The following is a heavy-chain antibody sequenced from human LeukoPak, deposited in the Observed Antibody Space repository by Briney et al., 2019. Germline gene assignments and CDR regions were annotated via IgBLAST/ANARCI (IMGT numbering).Heavy chain of an antibody. CDR2: IYTSGST. CDR1: GGSISSYY. D-gene: IGHD2-15*01. J-gene: IGHJ3*02. Sequence: PSETLSLTCTVSGGSISSYYWSWIRQSAGKGLEWIGRIYTSGSTNYNPSLKSRVTMSVDTSKNQFSLKLSSVTAADTAVYYCARAERGTLGYCSGGSCYDPSDAFDIWGQGTMVTVSS. CDR3: ARAERGTLGYCSGGSCYDPSDAFDI. V-gene: IGHV4-4*07.